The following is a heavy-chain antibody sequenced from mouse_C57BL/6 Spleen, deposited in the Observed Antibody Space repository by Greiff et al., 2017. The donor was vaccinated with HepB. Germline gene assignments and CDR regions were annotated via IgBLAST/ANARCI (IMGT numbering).Heavy chain of an antibody. V-gene: IGHV1-52*01. D-gene: IGHD2-4*01. CDR1: GYTFTSYW. CDR2: IDPSDSET. Sequence: QVQLQQPGAELVRPGSSVKLSCKASGYTFTSYWMHWVKQRPIQGLEWIGNIDPSDSETHYNQKFKDKATLTVDKSSSTAYMQLSSLTSEDSAVYYCAREEGGLRAEFAYWGQGTLVTVSA. CDR3: AREEGGLRAEFAY. J-gene: IGHJ3*01.